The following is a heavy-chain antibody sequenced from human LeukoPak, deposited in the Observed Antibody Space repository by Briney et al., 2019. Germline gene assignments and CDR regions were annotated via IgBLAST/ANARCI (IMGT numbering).Heavy chain of an antibody. V-gene: IGHV3-30*04. Sequence: GGSLRLSCGASGFTFRGYTMHWVRQAPGKGLQWVAVISWDGNKKFYADSVEGRFTISRDNSKNTLSLQMNSMRLEDTALYYCAREGGNSTSWGYFDYWGQGTLVTVSS. CDR3: AREGGNSTSWGYFDY. CDR1: GFTFRGYT. CDR2: ISWDGNKK. J-gene: IGHJ4*02. D-gene: IGHD6-13*01.